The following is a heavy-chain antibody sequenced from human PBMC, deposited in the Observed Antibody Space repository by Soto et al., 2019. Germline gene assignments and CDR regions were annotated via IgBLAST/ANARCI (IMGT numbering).Heavy chain of an antibody. CDR3: ATGRFSAMIRGVIMFDP. CDR1: GGSISSYY. V-gene: IGHV4-59*01. D-gene: IGHD3-10*01. CDR2: IHYSGST. Sequence: SETLSLTCTVSGGSISSYYWNWIRQPPGKELEWIGYIHYSGSTNYNPSLKSRVTISVDTSNNQFSLKLSSVTAADTAVYYCATGRFSAMIRGVIMFDPWGQGTLVTVSS. J-gene: IGHJ5*02.